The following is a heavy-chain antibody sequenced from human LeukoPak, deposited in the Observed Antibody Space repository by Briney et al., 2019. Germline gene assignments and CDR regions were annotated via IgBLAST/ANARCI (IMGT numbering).Heavy chain of an antibody. V-gene: IGHV3-33*01. CDR2: IWYDGSNK. J-gene: IGHJ6*02. Sequence: GGSLRLSCAASGFTFSSYGMHWVRQAPGKGLEWVAVIWYDGSNKYYADSVKGRFTISRDNSKNTLYLQMSSLRAEDTAVYYCARDHGSYCSSTSCYAHHYYYGMDVWGQGTTVTVSS. CDR3: ARDHGSYCSSTSCYAHHYYYGMDV. CDR1: GFTFSSYG. D-gene: IGHD2-2*01.